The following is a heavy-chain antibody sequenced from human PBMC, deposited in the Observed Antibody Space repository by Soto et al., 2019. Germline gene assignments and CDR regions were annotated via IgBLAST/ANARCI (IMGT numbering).Heavy chain of an antibody. CDR3: ASLLGPGIAVAPRY. CDR1: GFTFSSYW. CDR2: IKQDGSEK. V-gene: IGHV3-7*05. Sequence: GGSLRLSCAASGFTFSSYWMSWVRQAPGKGLEWVANIKQDGSEKYYVDSVKGRFTISRDNAKNSLYLQMNSLGAEDTAVYYCASLLGPGIAVAPRYWGQGTLVTVSS. D-gene: IGHD6-19*01. J-gene: IGHJ4*02.